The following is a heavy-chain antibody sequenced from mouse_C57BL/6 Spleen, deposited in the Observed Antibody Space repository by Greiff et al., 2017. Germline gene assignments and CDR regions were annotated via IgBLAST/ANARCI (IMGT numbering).Heavy chain of an antibody. V-gene: IGHV3-6*01. J-gene: IGHJ4*01. CDR2: ISYDGSN. CDR1: GYSITSGYY. Sequence: VQLQQSGPGLVKPSQSLSLTCSVTGYSITSGYYWNWIRQFPGNKLEWMGYISYDGSNNYNPSLKNRISITRDTAKNQFFLKLNSVTTEDTATYYCAREGGSGPYAMDYWGQGTSVTVSS. CDR3: AREGGSGPYAMDY.